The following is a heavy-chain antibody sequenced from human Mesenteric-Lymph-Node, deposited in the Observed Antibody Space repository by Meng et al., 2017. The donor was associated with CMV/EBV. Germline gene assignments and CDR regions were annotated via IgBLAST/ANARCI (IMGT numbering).Heavy chain of an antibody. CDR2: ISSSGSTI. Sequence: GESLKISCAASGFTFSDYYTSWIRQAPGKGLEWVSYISSSGSTIYYADSVKGRFTISRDNAKNSLYLQMNSLRAEDTAVYYCARDGSAGFLDVWGQGTTVTVSS. V-gene: IGHV3-11*04. CDR3: ARDGSAGFLDV. D-gene: IGHD3-10*01. CDR1: GFTFSDYY. J-gene: IGHJ6*02.